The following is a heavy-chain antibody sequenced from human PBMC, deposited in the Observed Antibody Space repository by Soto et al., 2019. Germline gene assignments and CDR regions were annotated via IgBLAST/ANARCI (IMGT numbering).Heavy chain of an antibody. CDR2: IIPIFGTA. J-gene: IGHJ4*02. CDR3: ARDLDSSSSADY. CDR1: GGTFSSYA. V-gene: IGHV1-69*01. D-gene: IGHD6-6*01. Sequence: VKVSCKASGGTFSSYAISWVRQAPGQGLEWMGGIIPIFGTANYAQKFQGRVTITADESTSTAYMELSSLRSEDTAVYYCARDLDSSSSADYWGQGTLVTVSS.